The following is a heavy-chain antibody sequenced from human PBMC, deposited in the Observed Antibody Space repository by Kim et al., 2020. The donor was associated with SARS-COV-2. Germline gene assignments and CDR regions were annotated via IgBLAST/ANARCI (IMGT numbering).Heavy chain of an antibody. V-gene: IGHV4-31*02. J-gene: IGHJ4*02. CDR2: T. CDR3: ARGGDGDYLVI. Sequence: TDTNPSHKDRVTISVNTSKNRLSLKLSSVTAADTAVYYCARGGDGDYLVIWGQGTLVTVSS. D-gene: IGHD4-17*01.